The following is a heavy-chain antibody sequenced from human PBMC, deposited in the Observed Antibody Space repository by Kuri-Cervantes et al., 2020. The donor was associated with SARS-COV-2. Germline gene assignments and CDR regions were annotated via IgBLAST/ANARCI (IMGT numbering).Heavy chain of an antibody. CDR1: GYTFTGYY. J-gene: IGHJ4*02. D-gene: IGHD1-26*01. V-gene: IGHV1-2*04. CDR3: ARAGGGIVGANHFDY. Sequence: ASVKVSCKASGYTFTGYYMHWVRQAPGQGLEWMGWINPNSGGTNYAQKFQGWVTMTRDTSISTAYMELSRLRSDDTAVYYCARAGGGIVGANHFDYWGQGTLVTVSS. CDR2: INPNSGGT.